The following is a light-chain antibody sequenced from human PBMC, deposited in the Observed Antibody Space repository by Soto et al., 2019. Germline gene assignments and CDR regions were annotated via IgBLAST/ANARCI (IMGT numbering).Light chain of an antibody. J-gene: IGLJ1*01. CDR2: EGI. Sequence: QSVLTQPASVSGSPGQSITISCTGTSSDVGGYNVVSWYQQHPGKAPKVIIYEGIKRPSGVSNRFSGAISGSTASLTISGLQAEDEADYYCCSYVGATTYVFGSGTKVTVL. CDR1: SSDVGGYNV. CDR3: CSYVGATTYV. V-gene: IGLV2-23*01.